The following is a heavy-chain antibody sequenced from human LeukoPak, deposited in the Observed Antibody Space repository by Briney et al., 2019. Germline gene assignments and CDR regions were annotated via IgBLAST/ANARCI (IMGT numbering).Heavy chain of an antibody. Sequence: GGSLRLSCAASGFTFSSCGMHWVRQAPGKGLEWVAVIWYDGSNKYYADSVKGRFTISRDNSKNTLYLQMNSLRAEDTAVYYCARDGGSGWRLYYYYGMDVWGQGTTVTVSS. J-gene: IGHJ6*02. CDR3: ARDGGSGWRLYYYYGMDV. V-gene: IGHV3-33*01. CDR2: IWYDGSNK. CDR1: GFTFSSCG. D-gene: IGHD6-19*01.